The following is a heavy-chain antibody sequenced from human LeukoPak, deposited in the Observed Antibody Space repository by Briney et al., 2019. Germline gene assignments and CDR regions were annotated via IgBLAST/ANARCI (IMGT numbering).Heavy chain of an antibody. CDR3: ASESLYDGSGSY. CDR1: GGSISSTSFS. CDR2: IYYRGST. J-gene: IGHJ4*02. V-gene: IGHV4-39*01. Sequence: LETLSLTCNVSGGSISSTSFSWGWIRQPPGKGLEWIGSIYYRGSTYYNSSLKGRVTISGDTSKNQFSLKLSSVTAADTAMYYCASESLYDGSGSYWGQGTLVTVSS. D-gene: IGHD3-22*01.